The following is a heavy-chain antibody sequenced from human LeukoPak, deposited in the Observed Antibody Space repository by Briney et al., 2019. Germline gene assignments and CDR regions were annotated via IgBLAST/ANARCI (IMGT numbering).Heavy chain of an antibody. V-gene: IGHV1-2*02. CDR1: GYTFTGYY. J-gene: IGHJ4*02. D-gene: IGHD6-13*01. Sequence: ASVKVSCKASGYTFTGYYLHWVRQAPGQGLEWMGWISPNSGDTNYPQQFQGRVTMTRDTSISTAFMEVSRLKSDDTAVYYCARGLSSSWSIDYWGQGTLVNVYS. CDR3: ARGLSSSWSIDY. CDR2: ISPNSGDT.